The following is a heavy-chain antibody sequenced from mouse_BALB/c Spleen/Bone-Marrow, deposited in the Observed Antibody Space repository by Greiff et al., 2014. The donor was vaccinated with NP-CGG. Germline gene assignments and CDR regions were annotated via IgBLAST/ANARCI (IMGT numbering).Heavy chain of an antibody. Sequence: VQLKDSGGGLVQPGGSRKFSCAASGFTFSSFGMHWVRQAPERGLEWVAYISSGSGTIFYADTVKGRFTISRDNPKNTLFLQMTSLRSEDSAMYYCARGGNWEDFDYWGQGTTLTVSS. J-gene: IGHJ2*01. CDR2: ISSGSGTI. V-gene: IGHV5-17*02. CDR1: GFTFSSFG. D-gene: IGHD4-1*01. CDR3: ARGGNWEDFDY.